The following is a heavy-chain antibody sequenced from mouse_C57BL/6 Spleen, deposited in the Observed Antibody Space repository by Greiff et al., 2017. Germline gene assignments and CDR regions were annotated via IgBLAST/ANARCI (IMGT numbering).Heavy chain of an antibody. V-gene: IGHV1-64*01. CDR1: GYTFTSYW. CDR2: IHPNSGST. CDR3: ARSHDYGFAY. J-gene: IGHJ3*01. Sequence: QVQLKQPGAELVKPGASVKLSCKASGYTFTSYWMHWVKQRPGQGLEWIGMIHPNSGSTNYNEKFKSKATLTVDKSSSTAYMQLSSLTSEDSAVYYCARSHDYGFAYWGQGTLVTVSA. D-gene: IGHD2-4*01.